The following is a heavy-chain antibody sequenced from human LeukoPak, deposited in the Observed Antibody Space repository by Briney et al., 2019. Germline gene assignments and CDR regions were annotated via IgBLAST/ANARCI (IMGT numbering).Heavy chain of an antibody. CDR3: ARRLASSSDTFDY. V-gene: IGHV4-34*01. CDR2: INHSGST. CDR1: GGSFSGYY. Sequence: KPSETLSLTCAVYGGSFSGYYWSWIRQPPGKGLEWIGEINHSGSTNYNPSLKSRVTISVDTSKNHFSLNLSSVTAADTAVYYCARRLASSSDTFDYWGQGTLVTVSS. J-gene: IGHJ4*02. D-gene: IGHD4-17*01.